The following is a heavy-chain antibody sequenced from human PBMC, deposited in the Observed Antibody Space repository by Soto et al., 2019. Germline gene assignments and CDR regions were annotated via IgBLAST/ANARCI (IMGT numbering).Heavy chain of an antibody. J-gene: IGHJ5*02. Sequence: QVQLVESGGGVVQPGRSLRLSCAASGFTFSSYGMHWVRQAPGKGLEWVAVISYDGSNKYYADSVKGRFTISRDNSKNSLYLQMNSLRAEDTAVYYCAKDSTPFGVVIDQIAPWGQGTLVTVSS. CDR2: ISYDGSNK. CDR1: GFTFSSYG. CDR3: AKDSTPFGVVIDQIAP. V-gene: IGHV3-30*18. D-gene: IGHD3-3*01.